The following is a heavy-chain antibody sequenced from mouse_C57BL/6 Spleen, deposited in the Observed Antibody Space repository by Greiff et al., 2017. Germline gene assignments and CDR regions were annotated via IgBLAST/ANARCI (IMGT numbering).Heavy chain of an antibody. V-gene: IGHV1-39*01. CDR3: AKIGPYGPYFDY. CDR2: INPNYGTT. D-gene: IGHD1-1*02. Sequence: EVQLQQSGPELVKPGASVKISCKASGYSFTDYNMNWVKQSNGKSLEWIGVINPNYGTTSYNQKFKGKATLTVEQSSSTAYMELNSLTSDDSAVYYCAKIGPYGPYFDYWGQGTTLTVSS. CDR1: GYSFTDYN. J-gene: IGHJ2*01.